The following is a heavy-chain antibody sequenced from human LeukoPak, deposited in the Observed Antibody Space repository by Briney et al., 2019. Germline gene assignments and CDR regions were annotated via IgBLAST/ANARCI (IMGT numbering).Heavy chain of an antibody. V-gene: IGHV3-30*04. CDR1: GFTFSSYA. CDR3: ARDPIVYGYKLTPPDY. CDR2: ISYDGSNK. J-gene: IGHJ4*02. Sequence: PGGSLRLSCAASGFTFSSYAMHWVRQAPGKGLEWVAVISYDGSNKYYADSVKGRFTISRDNSKNTLYLQMNSLRAEDTAVYYCARDPIVYGYKLTPPDYWGQGTLVTVSS. D-gene: IGHD5-24*01.